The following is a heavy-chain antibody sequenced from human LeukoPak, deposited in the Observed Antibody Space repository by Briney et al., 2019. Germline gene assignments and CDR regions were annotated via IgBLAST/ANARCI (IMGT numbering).Heavy chain of an antibody. J-gene: IGHJ4*03. V-gene: IGHV4-59*01. CDR3: ARGSRVYDRSGFHTWHDY. CDR2: IYSTGDT. D-gene: IGHD3-22*01. CDR1: GASINYYY. Sequence: SETLSLTCTVSGASINYYYWSWVRQPPLKGLEWIGYIYSTGDTSYNPSLESRVSISMDTSKNHFSLEVTSVTAADTAVYYCARGSRVYDRSGFHTWHDYWGHGTLVTVSS.